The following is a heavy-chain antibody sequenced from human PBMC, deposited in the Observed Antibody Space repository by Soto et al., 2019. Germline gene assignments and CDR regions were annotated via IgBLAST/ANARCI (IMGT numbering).Heavy chain of an antibody. Sequence: GESLKISCKGSGYSFTSYWISWVRQMPGKGLEWMGRIDPSDSYTNYSPSFQGHVTISADKSISTAYLQWSSLKASDTAVYYCASPLYTAMVSGYYGMDVWGQGTTVTVSS. J-gene: IGHJ6*02. CDR3: ASPLYTAMVSGYYGMDV. CDR2: IDPSDSYT. D-gene: IGHD5-18*01. V-gene: IGHV5-10-1*01. CDR1: GYSFTSYW.